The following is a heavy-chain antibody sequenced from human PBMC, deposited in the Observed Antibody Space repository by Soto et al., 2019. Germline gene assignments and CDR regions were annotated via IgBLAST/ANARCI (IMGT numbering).Heavy chain of an antibody. Sequence: QVQLEESGGGVVQPGRSLRLSCAASGFTFSSYGMHWVRQAPGKGLGWVAVIWYDGSNKYYADSVKGRFTISRDNSKNTLYLQMNSLRAEDTAVYYCARDDRYGDYTDAFDIWGQGTMVTVSS. V-gene: IGHV3-33*01. J-gene: IGHJ3*02. CDR3: ARDDRYGDYTDAFDI. D-gene: IGHD4-17*01. CDR1: GFTFSSYG. CDR2: IWYDGSNK.